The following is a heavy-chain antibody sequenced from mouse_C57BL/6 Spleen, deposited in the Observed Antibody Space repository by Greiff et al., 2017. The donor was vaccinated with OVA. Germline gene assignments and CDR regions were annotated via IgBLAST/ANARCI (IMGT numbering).Heavy chain of an antibody. V-gene: IGHV5-17*01. CDR1: GFTFSDYG. CDR3: ARRGYYYGSSYDWYFDV. CDR2: ISSGSSTI. Sequence: EVQGVESGGGLVKPGGSLKLSCAASGFTFSDYGMHWVRQAPEKGLEWVAYISSGSSTIYYADTVKGRFPISRDNAKNTLFLQMTSLRSEDTAMYYCARRGYYYGSSYDWYFDVWGTGTTVTVSS. D-gene: IGHD1-1*01. J-gene: IGHJ1*03.